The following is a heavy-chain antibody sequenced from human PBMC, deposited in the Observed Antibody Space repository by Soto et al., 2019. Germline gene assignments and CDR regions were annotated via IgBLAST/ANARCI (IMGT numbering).Heavy chain of an antibody. D-gene: IGHD3-3*01. Sequence: ASVKVSCKASGYTFTGYYMHWVRQAAGQGLEWMGWINPNSGGTNYAQKVQGRVTMTRHTSISTAYMELSRLRSDDTAVYYCARAKGSLRLLNHTWFHPWGEGIPVTVSS. CDR3: ARAKGSLRLLNHTWFHP. CDR1: GYTFTGYY. V-gene: IGHV1-2*02. J-gene: IGHJ5*02. CDR2: INPNSGGT.